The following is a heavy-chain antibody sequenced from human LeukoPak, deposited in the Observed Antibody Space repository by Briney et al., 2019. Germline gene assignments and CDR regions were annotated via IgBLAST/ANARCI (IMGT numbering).Heavy chain of an antibody. V-gene: IGHV1-2*06. CDR3: AREKWELLRDAFDI. D-gene: IGHD1-26*01. CDR1: GYTFTSYY. Sequence: ASVKVSCKASGYTFTSYYMHWVRQAPGQGLEWMGRINPNSGGTNYAQKFQGRVTMTRDTSISTAYMELSRLRSDDTAVYYCAREKWELLRDAFDIWGQGTMVTISS. J-gene: IGHJ3*02. CDR2: INPNSGGT.